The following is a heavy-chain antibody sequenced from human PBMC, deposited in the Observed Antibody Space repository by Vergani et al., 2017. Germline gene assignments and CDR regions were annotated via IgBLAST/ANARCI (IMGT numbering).Heavy chain of an antibody. D-gene: IGHD3-10*01. CDR2: ISYDGSNK. V-gene: IGHV3-30*18. CDR3: AKDAYGSGSYWLDYYYYYMDV. Sequence: QVHLVESGGGVVQPGGSLRLSCAASGFTFSSYGMHWVRQAPGKGLEWVAVISYDGSNKYYADSVKGRFTISRDNSKNTLYLQMNSLRAEDTAVYYCAKDAYGSGSYWLDYYYYYMDVWGKGTTVTVSS. J-gene: IGHJ6*03. CDR1: GFTFSSYG.